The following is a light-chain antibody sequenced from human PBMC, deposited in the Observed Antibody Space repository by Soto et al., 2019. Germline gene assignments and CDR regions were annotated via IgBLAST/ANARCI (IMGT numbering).Light chain of an antibody. Sequence: DIQMTQSPSTLSASVGDRVTITCRASQNVINWLAWYQQKPGKAPKLLIYKASSLEPGVPCRFSGGGSGTEFTITISSLQPDDFATYYCHHYNTIPWTFGQGTKVDI. CDR1: QNVINW. CDR2: KAS. V-gene: IGKV1-5*03. CDR3: HHYNTIPWT. J-gene: IGKJ1*01.